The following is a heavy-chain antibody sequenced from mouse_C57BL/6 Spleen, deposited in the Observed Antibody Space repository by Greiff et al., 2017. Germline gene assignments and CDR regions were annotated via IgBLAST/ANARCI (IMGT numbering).Heavy chain of an antibody. J-gene: IGHJ3*01. CDR2: INPNNGGT. V-gene: IGHV1-18*01. D-gene: IGHD2-4*01. CDR1: GYTFTDYN. Sequence: EVQLQESGPELVKPGASVKIPCKASGYTFTDYNMDWVKQSHGKSLEWIGDINPNNGGTIYNQKFKGKATLTVDKSSSTAYMELRSLTSEDTAVYCCARSSYDYGSQAWFAYWGQGTLVTVSA. CDR3: ARSSYDYGSQAWFAY.